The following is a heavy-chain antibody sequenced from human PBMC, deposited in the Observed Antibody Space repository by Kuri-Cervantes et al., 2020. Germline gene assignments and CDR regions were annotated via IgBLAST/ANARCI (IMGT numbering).Heavy chain of an antibody. Sequence: GESLKISCAASGFTFSSYAMHWVRQAPGKGLEWVAVISYDGSNKYYADSVKGRFTISRDNSKNTLYLQMNSLRAEDTAVYYCASLRGYSGYDKKSTGRGDAFDIWGQGTMVTVSS. J-gene: IGHJ3*02. V-gene: IGHV3-30-3*01. D-gene: IGHD5-12*01. CDR1: GFTFSSYA. CDR3: ASLRGYSGYDKKSTGRGDAFDI. CDR2: ISYDGSNK.